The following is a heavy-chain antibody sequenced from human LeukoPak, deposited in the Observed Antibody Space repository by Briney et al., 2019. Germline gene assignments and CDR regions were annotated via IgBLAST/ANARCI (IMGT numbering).Heavy chain of an antibody. D-gene: IGHD3-22*01. CDR3: AKGTGHYYDSSGYRTVNWFDP. Sequence: GGSLRLSCAASGFTFSSYAMSWVRQAPGKGLGWVSAISGSGGSTYYADSVKGRFTISRDNSKNTLYLQMNSLRAEDTAVYYCAKGTGHYYDSSGYRTVNWFDPWGQGTLVTVSS. V-gene: IGHV3-23*01. J-gene: IGHJ5*02. CDR2: ISGSGGST. CDR1: GFTFSSYA.